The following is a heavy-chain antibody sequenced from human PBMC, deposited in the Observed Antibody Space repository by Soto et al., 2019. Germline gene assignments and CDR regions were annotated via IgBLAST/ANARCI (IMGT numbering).Heavy chain of an antibody. Sequence: QVQLQESGPGLVKPSDTLSLTCAVSGYSISSSNWWGWIRQPPGKGLEWIGYIYYSGSTYYNPSLKSRVTMSVDTSKNQFSLKLSSVTAVDTAVYYCARMIGGGNSNSAITHNWFDPWGQGTLVTVSS. CDR3: ARMIGGGNSNSAITHNWFDP. CDR2: IYYSGST. D-gene: IGHD1-7*01. J-gene: IGHJ5*02. CDR1: GYSISSSNW. V-gene: IGHV4-28*01.